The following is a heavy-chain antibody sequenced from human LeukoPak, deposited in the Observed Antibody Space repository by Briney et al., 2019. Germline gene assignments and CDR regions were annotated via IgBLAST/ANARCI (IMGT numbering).Heavy chain of an antibody. D-gene: IGHD3-10*01. CDR3: ANVIWFGERRGGFDY. J-gene: IGHJ4*02. CDR2: ISYDGSNK. Sequence: PGRSLRLSCAASGFTFSSYGMHWVRQAPGKGLEWVAVISYDGSNKYYADSVNGRFTISRDNSKNTLYLQMNSLRAEDTAVYYCANVIWFGERRGGFDYWGQGTLVTVSS. CDR1: GFTFSSYG. V-gene: IGHV3-30*18.